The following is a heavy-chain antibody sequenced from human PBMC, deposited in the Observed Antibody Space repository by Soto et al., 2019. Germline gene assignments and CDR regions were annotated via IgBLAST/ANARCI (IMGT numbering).Heavy chain of an antibody. J-gene: IGHJ2*01. Sequence: GGSLRLSCTASGFTFSSSEFHWVRQATGKGLEWVSAIGTPGDTYYPVSVKGRFTISRENAKNSLYLQMNSLRAEDTAAYYCAREARSTSWNNWYFELWGLGPLVTVSS. D-gene: IGHD2-2*01. V-gene: IGHV3-13*01. CDR1: GFTFSSSE. CDR3: AREARSTSWNNWYFEL. CDR2: IGTPGDT.